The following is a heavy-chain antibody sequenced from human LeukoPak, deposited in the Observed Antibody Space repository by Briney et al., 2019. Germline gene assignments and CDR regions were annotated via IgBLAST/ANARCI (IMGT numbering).Heavy chain of an antibody. CDR1: GGSISSYY. J-gene: IGHJ4*02. CDR3: ARSQRGYSGYDQGGHFDY. V-gene: IGHV4-59*01. CDR2: IYYSGST. D-gene: IGHD5-12*01. Sequence: SETLSLTCTVSGGSISSYYWSWIRQPPGKGLEWIGYIYYSGSTNYNPSLKSRVTISVDTSKNQFSLKLSSVTAADTAVYYCARSQRGYSGYDQGGHFDYWGQGTLVTVSS.